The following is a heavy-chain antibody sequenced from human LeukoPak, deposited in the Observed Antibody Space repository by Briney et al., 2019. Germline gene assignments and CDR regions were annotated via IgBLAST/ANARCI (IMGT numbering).Heavy chain of an antibody. Sequence: GGSLRLSCAASGFTFRRYWISWVRQAPGKGLEWVANIKHDGSEKDYVDSVKGRFSISRDNAKNSLYLQMFSLRAEDTAVYYCATEAAFDIWGQGTMVTVSS. V-gene: IGHV3-7*01. J-gene: IGHJ3*02. CDR3: ATEAAFDI. CDR2: IKHDGSEK. CDR1: GFTFRRYW.